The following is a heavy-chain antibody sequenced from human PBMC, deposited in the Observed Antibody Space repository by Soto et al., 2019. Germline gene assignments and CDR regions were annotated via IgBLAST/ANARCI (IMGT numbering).Heavy chain of an antibody. Sequence: SETLSLTCTVSGGSISSSSYYWVWIRQPPGNWLEWIGSIYYSGSTYYNPSLKSRVTISVDTSKNQFSLKLSSVTAADTAVYYCASLRITMVRGAPVMSYYGMDVWGQGTTVTVSS. CDR3: ASLRITMVRGAPVMSYYGMDV. J-gene: IGHJ6*02. CDR2: IYYSGST. D-gene: IGHD3-10*01. CDR1: GGSISSSSYY. V-gene: IGHV4-39*01.